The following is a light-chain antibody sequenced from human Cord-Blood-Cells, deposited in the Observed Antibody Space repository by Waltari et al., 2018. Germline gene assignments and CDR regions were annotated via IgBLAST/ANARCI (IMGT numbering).Light chain of an antibody. CDR2: DAS. J-gene: IGKJ4*01. Sequence: EIVLTQSPATLSLSPAERVTLSCRASQSVSSYLAWYQQKPGQAPRLLIYDASNRATGIPARFSGSGSGTDFTLTISSLEPEDFAVYYCQQRSNWPPLTFGGGTKVEIK. CDR1: QSVSSY. CDR3: QQRSNWPPLT. V-gene: IGKV3-11*01.